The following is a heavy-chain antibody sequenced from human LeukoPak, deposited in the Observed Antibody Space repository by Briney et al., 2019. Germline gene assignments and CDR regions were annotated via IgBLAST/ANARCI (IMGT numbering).Heavy chain of an antibody. Sequence: GGSLRLSCAAFGFTFSSYSMNWVRQAPGKGLEWVSYISSSSSTIYYADSVKGRFTISRDNAKNSLYLQMNSLRAEDTAVYYCARVLRYFDWLSPPDYWGQGTLVTVSS. CDR2: ISSSSSTI. J-gene: IGHJ4*02. CDR1: GFTFSSYS. CDR3: ARVLRYFDWLSPPDY. V-gene: IGHV3-48*01. D-gene: IGHD3-9*01.